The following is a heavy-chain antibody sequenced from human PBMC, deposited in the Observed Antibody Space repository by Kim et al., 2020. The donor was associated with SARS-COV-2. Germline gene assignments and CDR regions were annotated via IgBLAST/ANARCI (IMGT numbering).Heavy chain of an antibody. Sequence: WGSLRLSCSGSGFTFSEYAIHWVRRAPGKGLEYVSATTRSGDGSFYADSVEGRFTVSRDNSKNTLYLQMNSLRVEDTSVYYCVKYGRSYGAVLWGQGTLVIVSS. J-gene: IGHJ4*02. V-gene: IGHV3-64D*06. CDR1: GFTFSEYA. CDR2: TTRSGDGS. D-gene: IGHD5-18*01. CDR3: VKYGRSYGAVL.